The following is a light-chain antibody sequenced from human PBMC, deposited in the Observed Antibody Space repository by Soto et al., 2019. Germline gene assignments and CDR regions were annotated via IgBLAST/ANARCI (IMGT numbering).Light chain of an antibody. J-gene: IGLJ2*01. V-gene: IGLV1-40*01. CDR2: GNS. CDR1: SSNIGAGYD. Sequence: QAVVTQPPSVSGAPGQRVTISCTGSSSNIGAGYDVHWYQQLPGTAPKLLIYGNSNRPSGVPDQFSGSKSGTSASLAITGLQAEDEADYYCQSYDSSLSGSVFGGGTKLTV. CDR3: QSYDSSLSGSV.